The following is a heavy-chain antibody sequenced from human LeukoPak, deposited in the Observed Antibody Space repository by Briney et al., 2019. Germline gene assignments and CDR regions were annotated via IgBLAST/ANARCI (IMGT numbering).Heavy chain of an antibody. V-gene: IGHV1-2*02. Sequence: RASVKVSCKASGYTFTGYYMHWVRQAPGQGLEWMGWINPNSGGTNYAQKFQGRVTMTRDTSISTAYMELSRLRSDDTAVYYCAREDYYDSSGYSGVRNFDYWGQGTLVTVSS. CDR1: GYTFTGYY. J-gene: IGHJ4*02. D-gene: IGHD3-22*01. CDR2: INPNSGGT. CDR3: AREDYYDSSGYSGVRNFDY.